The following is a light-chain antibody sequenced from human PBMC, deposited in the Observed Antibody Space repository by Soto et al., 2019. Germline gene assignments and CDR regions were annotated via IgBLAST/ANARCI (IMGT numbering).Light chain of an antibody. Sequence: EIVMTQSPATLSVSPGERATLSCRASQRVSSTLVWYQQKPGQAPRLLIYDASTRATGISDRFSGSGFGTEFTLTISSLQSEDFGVYPCQQYHNWPPTVGQGTKVDSK. V-gene: IGKV3-15*01. J-gene: IGKJ1*01. CDR3: QQYHNWPPT. CDR1: QRVSST. CDR2: DAS.